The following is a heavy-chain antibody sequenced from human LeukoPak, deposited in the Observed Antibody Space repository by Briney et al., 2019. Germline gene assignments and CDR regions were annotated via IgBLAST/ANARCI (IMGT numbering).Heavy chain of an antibody. Sequence: SVKVSCTASGGTFSIYSIRWVLQAPGQGLEWMGWIIPIFGTANYAQKFQGRVTITADESTSTAYMELSSLRSEDTFFFQAEDGIRDFDWFSNNWFDPWGQGTLVTVSS. CDR2: IIPIFGTA. V-gene: IGHV1-69*13. J-gene: IGHJ5*02. CDR3: EDGIRDFDWFSNNWFDP. CDR1: GGTFSIYS. D-gene: IGHD3-9*01.